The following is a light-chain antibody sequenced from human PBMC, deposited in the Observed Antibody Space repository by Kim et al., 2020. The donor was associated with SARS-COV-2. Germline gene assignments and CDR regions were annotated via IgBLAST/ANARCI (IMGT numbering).Light chain of an antibody. CDR1: SSNIGAGHD. CDR2: GNS. CDR3: QSFDISLSGYV. Sequence: QLVLTQPPSVSGAPGQGVTISCAGTSSNIGAGHDVHWYQQLPGTAPKLLIYGNSNRPSGVPDRFSGSESGTSASLAISGLQAEDEADYYCQSFDISLSGYVFGTGTKVTVL. V-gene: IGLV1-40*01. J-gene: IGLJ1*01.